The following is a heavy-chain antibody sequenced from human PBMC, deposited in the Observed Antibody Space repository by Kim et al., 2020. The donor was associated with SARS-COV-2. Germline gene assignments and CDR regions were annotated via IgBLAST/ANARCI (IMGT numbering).Heavy chain of an antibody. D-gene: IGHD2-2*01. J-gene: IGHJ4*02. Sequence: ASVKGQFTISRDNSKNTLYLEMNSLRAEGTAVYYCAKDEGREYQLLSSDYWGQGTLVTVSS. V-gene: IGHV3-30*02. CDR3: AKDEGREYQLLSSDY.